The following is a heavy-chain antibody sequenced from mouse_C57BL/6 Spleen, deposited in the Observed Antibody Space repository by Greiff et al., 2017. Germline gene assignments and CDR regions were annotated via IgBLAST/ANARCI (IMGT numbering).Heavy chain of an antibody. V-gene: IGHV5-16*01. CDR1: GFTFSDYY. CDR3: ARDVITTVPYYWYFDV. CDR2: INYDGSST. Sequence: EVKLEESEGGLVQPGSSMKLSCTASGFTFSDYYMAWVRQVPEKGLEWVANINYDGSSTYYLDSLKSRFIISRDNAKNILYLQMSSLKSEYTATYYCARDVITTVPYYWYFDVWGTGTTVTVSS. D-gene: IGHD1-1*01. J-gene: IGHJ1*03.